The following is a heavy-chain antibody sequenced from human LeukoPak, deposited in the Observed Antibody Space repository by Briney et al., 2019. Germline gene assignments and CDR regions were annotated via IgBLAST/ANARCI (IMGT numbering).Heavy chain of an antibody. CDR2: INHSGST. J-gene: IGHJ5*02. CDR1: GFTFSSYW. V-gene: IGHV4-34*01. D-gene: IGHD3-3*01. CDR3: ARGLRYYDFWSGHNWFDP. Sequence: LRLSCAASGFTFSSYWMSWVRQPPRKGREGIGEINHSGSTNYNPSLKSRVTISVDTSKNQFSLKLSSVTAADTAVYYCARGLRYYDFWSGHNWFDPWGQGTLVTVSS.